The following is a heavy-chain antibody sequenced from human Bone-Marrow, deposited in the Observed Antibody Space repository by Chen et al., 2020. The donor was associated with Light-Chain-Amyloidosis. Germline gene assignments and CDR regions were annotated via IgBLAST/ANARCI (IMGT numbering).Heavy chain of an antibody. D-gene: IGHD2-15*01. CDR1: GGSFSAYY. V-gene: IGHV4-34*01. J-gene: IGHJ4*02. Sequence: QVQLQQWGAGLLKPSETLSLTCAVYGGSFSAYYLSWVRQPPWKGLEWIGEVTHTGSTSYNPSVESRVTMSLDISKNQFSLKLTSVTAADTAVYYCARNGHYSIDSWGQGTLVTVSS. CDR2: VTHTGST. CDR3: ARNGHYSIDS.